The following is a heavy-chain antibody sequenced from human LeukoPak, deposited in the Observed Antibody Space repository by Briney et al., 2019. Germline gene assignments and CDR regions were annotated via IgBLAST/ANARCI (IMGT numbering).Heavy chain of an antibody. V-gene: IGHV3-23*01. D-gene: IGHD6-6*01. CDR2: ISDDGRST. Sequence: GGSLRLSCAASGFTFTNYVMSWVRQAPGKGLEWVSAISDDGRSTYYADSVKGRFTISRDNSKNTLYLQTNNLRAEDTAFYYCAKRVPYSSSSVYFDCWGQGTLVTVSS. CDR3: AKRVPYSSSSVYFDC. CDR1: GFTFTNYV. J-gene: IGHJ4*02.